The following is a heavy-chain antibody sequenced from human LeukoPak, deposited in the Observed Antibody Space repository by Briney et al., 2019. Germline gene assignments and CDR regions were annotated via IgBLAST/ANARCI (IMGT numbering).Heavy chain of an antibody. J-gene: IGHJ5*02. CDR2: INTNTGNP. Sequence: ASVKVSRKASGYTFTSYAMNWVRQAPGQGLEWMGWINTNTGNPTYAQGFTGRFVFSLDTSVSTAYLQISSLKAEDTAVYYCARGPSSSSWVTPDSWFDPWGQGTLVTVSS. CDR1: GYTFTSYA. V-gene: IGHV7-4-1*02. D-gene: IGHD6-13*01. CDR3: ARGPSSSSWVTPDSWFDP.